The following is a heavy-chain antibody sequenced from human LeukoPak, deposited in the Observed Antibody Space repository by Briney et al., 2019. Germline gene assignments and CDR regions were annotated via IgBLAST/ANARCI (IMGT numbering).Heavy chain of an antibody. D-gene: IGHD3-16*01. Sequence: SETLSLTCAVFGFPISSGFSWAWIRQSPGKGLEWIASISYSATTYYKLSLESRLFISADTSNNQFSVRLTSVTAADTAVYYCARVGAVPGIDPWGQGILVTVSS. CDR3: ARVGAVPGIDP. V-gene: IGHV4-38-2*01. J-gene: IGHJ5*02. CDR1: GFPISSGFS. CDR2: ISYSATT.